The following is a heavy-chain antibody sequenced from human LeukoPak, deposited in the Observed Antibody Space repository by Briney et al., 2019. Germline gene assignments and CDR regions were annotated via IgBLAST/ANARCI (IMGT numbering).Heavy chain of an antibody. D-gene: IGHD6-13*01. J-gene: IGHJ4*02. Sequence: PGGSLRLSCAASGFTFTTAWMSWVRQAPGKGLEWVSVISGRGDSTHYTDSVKGRFTISRDNTKNTLYLQMNSLRAEDTAVYYCAKAHSSSWYYFGDWGQGALVIVSS. CDR1: GFTFTTAW. CDR3: AKAHSSSWYYFGD. V-gene: IGHV3-23*01. CDR2: ISGRGDST.